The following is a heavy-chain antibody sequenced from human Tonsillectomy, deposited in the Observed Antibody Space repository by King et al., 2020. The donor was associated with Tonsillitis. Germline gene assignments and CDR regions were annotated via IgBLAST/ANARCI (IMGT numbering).Heavy chain of an antibody. D-gene: IGHD2-15*01. CDR2: IYPGDSDT. CDR3: AGGLGYCSGGSCYSWFDP. J-gene: IGHJ5*02. Sequence: VQLVESGAEVKKPGESLKISCKGSGYSFTSYWIGWVRQMPGKGLEWMGIIYPGDSDTRYSPSFQGQVTISADKSISTAYLQWSSLQASDTAMYYCAGGLGYCSGGSCYSWFDPWGQGTLVTVSS. V-gene: IGHV5-51*01. CDR1: GYSFTSYW.